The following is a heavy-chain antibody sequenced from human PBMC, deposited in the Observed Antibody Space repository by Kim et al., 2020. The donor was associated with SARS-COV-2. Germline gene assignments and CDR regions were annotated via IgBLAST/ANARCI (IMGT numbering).Heavy chain of an antibody. J-gene: IGHJ5*02. CDR2: IGSAGGTK. Sequence: GSLRLSCAASGFTFSSYELNWVRQAPGKGLEWISYIGSAGGTKYYADSVKGRFTISRDNAKNSLYLQMNSLTDEDTAVYYCARFPKNSGTYWFDPWGQGTLVTVSS. D-gene: IGHD1-26*01. CDR3: ARFPKNSGTYWFDP. CDR1: GFTFSSYE. V-gene: IGHV3-48*03.